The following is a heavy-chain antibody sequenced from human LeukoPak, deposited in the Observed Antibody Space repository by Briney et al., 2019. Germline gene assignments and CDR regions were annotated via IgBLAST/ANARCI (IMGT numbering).Heavy chain of an antibody. D-gene: IGHD2/OR15-2a*01. V-gene: IGHV4-59*01. Sequence: SETLSLTCTVSGASISSYYWAWIRQPPGKGLEWIGYIYYSGGTYYNPSLKSRVIISLDTSKNKFSLNLNSATAADTAVYYCARERGPNCNKDCLFDPWGQGTLVTVSS. CDR2: IYYSGGT. CDR3: ARERGPNCNKDCLFDP. CDR1: GASISSYY. J-gene: IGHJ5*02.